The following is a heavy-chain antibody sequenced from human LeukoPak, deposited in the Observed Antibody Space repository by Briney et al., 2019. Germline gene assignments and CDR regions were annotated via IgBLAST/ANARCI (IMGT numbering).Heavy chain of an antibody. CDR3: AKVHYYGSGSYRGQVDY. D-gene: IGHD3-10*01. CDR2: IRFDESNK. J-gene: IGHJ4*02. V-gene: IGHV3-30*02. CDR1: AFTFSDYG. Sequence: PGGSLRLSCAASAFTFSDYGMHWVRQAPGKGLEWVAFIRFDESNKYYADSVKGRFTISRDNSKNTLFLQMNSLRAEDTAVYYCAKVHYYGSGSYRGQVDYWGQGTLVTVSS.